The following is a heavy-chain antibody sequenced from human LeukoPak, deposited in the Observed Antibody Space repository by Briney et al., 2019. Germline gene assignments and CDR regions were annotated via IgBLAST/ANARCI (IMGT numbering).Heavy chain of an antibody. J-gene: IGHJ1*01. D-gene: IGHD4-17*01. Sequence: ETLSLTCAVYGGSFSDYYWSWIRQPPGKGLEWVSAISGSGGSTYYADSVKGRFTISRDNSKNTLYLQMNSLRAEDTAVYYCASRNPTVTPVQYFQHWGQGTLVTVSS. CDR1: GGSFSDYY. CDR3: ASRNPTVTPVQYFQH. V-gene: IGHV3-23*01. CDR2: ISGSGGST.